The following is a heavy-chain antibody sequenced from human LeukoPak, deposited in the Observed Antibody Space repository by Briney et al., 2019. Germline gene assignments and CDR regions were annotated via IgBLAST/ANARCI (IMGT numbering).Heavy chain of an antibody. V-gene: IGHV4-59*01. CDR1: GGSIRSYY. Sequence: SETLSLTCTVSGGSIRSYYWSWIRQPPGKGLEWIGYIYYSGSTNYNPSLKSRVTISVDTSKNQFSLKLSSVTAADTAVYYCARGEGSSWYDAMFDYWGQGTLVTVSS. CDR3: ARGEGSSWYDAMFDY. J-gene: IGHJ4*02. D-gene: IGHD6-13*01. CDR2: IYYSGST.